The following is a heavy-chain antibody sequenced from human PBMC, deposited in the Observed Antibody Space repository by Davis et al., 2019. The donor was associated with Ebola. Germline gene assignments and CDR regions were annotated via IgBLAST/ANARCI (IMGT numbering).Heavy chain of an antibody. Sequence: PGGSLRLSCAVSGGSISSSNWWSWVRQPPGKGLEWVSYISSSGSTIYYADSVKGRFTISRDNAKNSLYLQMNSLRAEDTAVYYCARSNVLLWFGESPYFDYWGQGTLVTVSS. CDR2: ISSSGSTI. J-gene: IGHJ4*02. V-gene: IGHV3-48*03. D-gene: IGHD3-10*01. CDR3: ARSNVLLWFGESPYFDY. CDR1: GGSISSSN.